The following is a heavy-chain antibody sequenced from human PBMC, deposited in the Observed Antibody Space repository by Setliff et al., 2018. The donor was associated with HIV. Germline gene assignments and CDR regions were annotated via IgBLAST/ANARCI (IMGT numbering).Heavy chain of an antibody. CDR3: ARDARGGSGWYFDY. D-gene: IGHD6-19*01. V-gene: IGHV1-3*01. Sequence: ASVKVSCKASGYTFTSYAMHWVRQAPGQRLEWMGWINAGNGNTKYSQKFQGRVTITRDTSASTVYMELSSLRSEDTAVYYCARDARGGSGWYFDYWGQGTLVTVSS. CDR2: INAGNGNT. J-gene: IGHJ4*02. CDR1: GYTFTSYA.